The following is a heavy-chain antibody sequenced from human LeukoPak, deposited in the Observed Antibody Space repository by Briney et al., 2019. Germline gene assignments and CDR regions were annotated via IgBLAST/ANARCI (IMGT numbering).Heavy chain of an antibody. D-gene: IGHD6-19*01. CDR2: IKQDGSEK. J-gene: IGHJ4*02. V-gene: IGHV3-7*03. CDR1: GFTFRSYW. CDR3: ARGVAVAGR. Sequence: GGSLRLSCAASGFTFRSYWMSWVRQAPGKGLEWVANIKQDGSEKYYVDSVKGRFTISRDNAKNSLYLQMNSLRAEDTAVYYCARGVAVAGRWGQGTLVTVSS.